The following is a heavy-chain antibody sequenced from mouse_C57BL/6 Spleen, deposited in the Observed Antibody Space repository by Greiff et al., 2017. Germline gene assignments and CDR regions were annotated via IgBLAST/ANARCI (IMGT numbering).Heavy chain of an antibody. D-gene: IGHD6-1*01. J-gene: IGHJ4*01. CDR2: ISYDGSN. CDR3: AREGSLYYYAMDY. CDR1: GYSITSGYY. Sequence: VQLKESGPGLVKPSQSLSLTCSVTGYSITSGYYWNWIRQFPGNKLEWMGYISYDGSNNYNPSLKNRISITRDTSKNQFFLKLNSVTTEDTATYYCAREGSLYYYAMDYWGQGTSVTVSS. V-gene: IGHV3-6*01.